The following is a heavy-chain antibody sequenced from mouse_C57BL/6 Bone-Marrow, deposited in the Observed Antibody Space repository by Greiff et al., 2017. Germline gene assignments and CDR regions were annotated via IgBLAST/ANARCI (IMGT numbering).Heavy chain of an antibody. V-gene: IGHV1-26*01. CDR2: INPNNGGT. D-gene: IGHD2-4*01. CDR1: GYTFTDYY. Sequence: VQLQQSGPELVKPGASVKISCKASGYTFTDYYMNWVKQSHGKSLEWIGDINPNNGGTSYNQKFKGKATLTVDKSSSTAYMELRSLTSEDSAVYYCARGDYYDYDVEGMDYWGQGTSVTVSS. CDR3: ARGDYYDYDVEGMDY. J-gene: IGHJ4*01.